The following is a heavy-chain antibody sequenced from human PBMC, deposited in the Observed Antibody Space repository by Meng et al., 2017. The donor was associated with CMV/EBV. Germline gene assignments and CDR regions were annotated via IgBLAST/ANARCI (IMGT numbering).Heavy chain of an antibody. CDR2: IRYDGSNK. CDR3: AKDKEGGPAAHYWGGFDY. Sequence: GGSLRLSCAASGFTFSSYGMHWVRQAPGQGLEWVAFIRYDGSNKYYADSVKGRFTISRDNSKNTLYLQMNSLRAEDTAVYYCAKDKEGGPAAHYWGGFDYWGQGTLVTVSS. V-gene: IGHV3-30*02. CDR1: GFTFSSYG. D-gene: IGHD2-2*01. J-gene: IGHJ4*02.